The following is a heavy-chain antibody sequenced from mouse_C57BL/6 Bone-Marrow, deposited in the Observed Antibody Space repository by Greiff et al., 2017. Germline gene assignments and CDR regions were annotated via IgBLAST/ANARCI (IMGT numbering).Heavy chain of an antibody. CDR3: ARGGYGSGYAWFAY. Sequence: QVQLQQSGAELVRPGASVKLSCKASGYTFTSYGISWVKQRPGQGLEWIGEIYPRSGNTYYNEKFKGKATLTADKSSSTAYMELRSLTSEDSAVYVCARGGYGSGYAWFAYWGRGTRVTVSA. D-gene: IGHD1-1*01. CDR2: IYPRSGNT. J-gene: IGHJ3*01. CDR1: GYTFTSYG. V-gene: IGHV1-81*01.